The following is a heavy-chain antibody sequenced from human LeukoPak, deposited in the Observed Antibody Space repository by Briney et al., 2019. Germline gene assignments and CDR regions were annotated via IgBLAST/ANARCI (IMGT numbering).Heavy chain of an antibody. V-gene: IGHV3-7*01. CDR2: IKQGGSEK. Sequence: GGSLRLSCAASGFTLRSYWMSGVRQAPGKGLEGMANIKQGGSEKYYVDSVKGRFTISRDNAKNSLYLQMNSLRAEDTAVYYCARESYDYVWGSYRYSFDAFDIWGHGTMVTVSS. CDR3: ARESYDYVWGSYRYSFDAFDI. CDR1: GFTLRSYW. D-gene: IGHD3-16*02. J-gene: IGHJ3*02.